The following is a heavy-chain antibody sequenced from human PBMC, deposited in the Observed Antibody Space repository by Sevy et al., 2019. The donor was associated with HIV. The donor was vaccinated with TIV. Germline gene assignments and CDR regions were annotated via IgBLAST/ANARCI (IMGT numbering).Heavy chain of an antibody. CDR2: IYYSGST. Sequence: SDTLSLTCTVSDGSISSSSYYWGWIRQPPGKGLEWIGSIYYSGSTYYNPSLKSRVTISVDTSKNQFSLKLSSVTAADTAVYYCARYETTLLTFDPWGQGTLVTVSS. J-gene: IGHJ5*02. CDR1: DGSISSSSYY. D-gene: IGHD4-4*01. CDR3: ARYETTLLTFDP. V-gene: IGHV4-39*01.